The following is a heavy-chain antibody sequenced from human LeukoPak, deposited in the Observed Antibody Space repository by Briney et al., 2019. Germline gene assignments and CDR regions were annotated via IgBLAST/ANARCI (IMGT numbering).Heavy chain of an antibody. Sequence: SQTLSLTCTVSGGSISSGGYYWSWIRQPPGKGLEWIGYIYHSGSTYYNPSLKSRVTISVDRSKNQFSLKLSSVTAADTAVYYCARNVVVPAADYYYYYMDVWGKGTTVTVSS. CDR1: GGSISSGGYY. V-gene: IGHV4-30-2*01. CDR3: ARNVVVPAADYYYYYMDV. J-gene: IGHJ6*03. D-gene: IGHD2-2*01. CDR2: IYHSGST.